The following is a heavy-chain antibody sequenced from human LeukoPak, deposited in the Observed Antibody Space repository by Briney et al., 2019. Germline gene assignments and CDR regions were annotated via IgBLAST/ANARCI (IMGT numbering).Heavy chain of an antibody. CDR1: GGSISSYY. CDR2: IYYSGST. Sequence: SETLSLTCTVSGGSISSYYWSWIRQPPGKGLEWIGYIYYSGSTNYNPSLKSRVTISVDTSKNQFSLKLSSVTAADTAVYYCARRMDIVFAGNWFDPWGQGTLVTVSS. V-gene: IGHV4-59*08. CDR3: ARRMDIVFAGNWFDP. J-gene: IGHJ5*02. D-gene: IGHD5-12*01.